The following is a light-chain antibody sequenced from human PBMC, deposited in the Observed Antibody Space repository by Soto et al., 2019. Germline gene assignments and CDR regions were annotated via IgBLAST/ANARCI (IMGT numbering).Light chain of an antibody. CDR3: QRYNSWPLT. CDR2: GAS. Sequence: TLSPNPQSLSPGEGNTVSCGASQSVRSGYLAWYQQTPGQAPRLLIYGASTRATGVPARFSGGGSGTEFTLTINSLQSEDFAVYYCQRYNSWPLTFGGGSKVDVK. J-gene: IGKJ4*01. V-gene: IGKV3-15*01. CDR1: QSVRSGY.